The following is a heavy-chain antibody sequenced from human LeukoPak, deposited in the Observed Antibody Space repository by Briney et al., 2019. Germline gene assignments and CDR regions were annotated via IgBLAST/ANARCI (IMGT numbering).Heavy chain of an antibody. CDR1: GGSISSYY. V-gene: IGHV4-59*08. J-gene: IGHJ4*02. CDR2: TYYSGST. Sequence: SETLSLTCTVSGGSISSYYWSRIRQPPGKGLEWIGYTYYSGSTNYNPSLKSRVTISVDTSKNQFSLKLSSVTAADTAVYYCARSVLLWFGELLRPGYYFDYWGQGTLVTVSS. CDR3: ARSVLLWFGELLRPGYYFDY. D-gene: IGHD3-10*01.